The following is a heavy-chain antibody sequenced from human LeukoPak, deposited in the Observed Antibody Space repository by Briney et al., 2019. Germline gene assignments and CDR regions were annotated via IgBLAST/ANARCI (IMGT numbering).Heavy chain of an antibody. CDR3: ARDSGFGEPFDC. Sequence: TSETLSLTCTVSGGSISSYYWSWIRQSPGKGLQWIGYMFYSGSTNYNPSLKSRVTISIDTSKNQFSLRLSSVTAADTAVYYCARDSGFGEPFDCWGQGTLVTVSS. D-gene: IGHD1-14*01. CDR1: GGSISSYY. CDR2: MFYSGST. V-gene: IGHV4-59*01. J-gene: IGHJ4*02.